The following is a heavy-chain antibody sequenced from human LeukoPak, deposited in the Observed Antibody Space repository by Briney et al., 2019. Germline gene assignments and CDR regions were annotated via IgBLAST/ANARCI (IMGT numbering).Heavy chain of an antibody. CDR2: IYYSGST. V-gene: IGHV4-39*01. J-gene: IGHJ4*02. CDR1: GGSISSSSYY. D-gene: IGHD6-19*01. Sequence: SETLSLTCTVSGGSISSSSYYWGWIRQPPGKGLEWIGSIYYSGSTYYNPSLKSRVTISVDTSKNQFSLKLSSVTAADTAVYYCARVSSLEWLAVYYFDYWGQGTLVTVSS. CDR3: ARVSSLEWLAVYYFDY.